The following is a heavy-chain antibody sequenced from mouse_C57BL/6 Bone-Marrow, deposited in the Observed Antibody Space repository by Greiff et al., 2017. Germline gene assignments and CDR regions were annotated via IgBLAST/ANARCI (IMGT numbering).Heavy chain of an antibody. CDR1: GFTFTDYY. Sequence: EVKLMESGGGLVQPGGSLSLSCAASGFTFTDYYMSWVRQPPGKALEWLGFIRNKANGYTTEYSASVKGRFTISRDNSQSILYLQMNALRAEDSATYYCARSDCCGSINWYFDVWGTGTTVTVSS. CDR3: ARSDCCGSINWYFDV. J-gene: IGHJ1*03. D-gene: IGHD1-1*01. V-gene: IGHV7-3*01. CDR2: IRNKANGYTT.